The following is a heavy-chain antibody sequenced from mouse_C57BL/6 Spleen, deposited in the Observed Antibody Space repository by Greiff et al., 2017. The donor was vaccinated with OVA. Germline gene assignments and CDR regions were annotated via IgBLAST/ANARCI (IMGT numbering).Heavy chain of an antibody. J-gene: IGHJ3*01. CDR2: IYPGDGDT. CDR3: ARHDYYGSSPFAY. V-gene: IGHV1-80*01. D-gene: IGHD1-1*01. CDR1: GYAFSSYW. Sequence: VQLQESGAELVKPGASVKISCKASGYAFSSYWMNWVKQRPGKGLEWIGQIYPGDGDTNYNGKFKGKATLTADKSSSTAYMQLSSLTSEDSAVYFGARHDYYGSSPFAYWGQGTLVTVSA.